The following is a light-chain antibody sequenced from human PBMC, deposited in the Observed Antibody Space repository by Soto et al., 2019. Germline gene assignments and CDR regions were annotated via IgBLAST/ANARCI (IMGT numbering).Light chain of an antibody. J-gene: IGLJ3*02. V-gene: IGLV2-23*01. Sequence: QSALTQPASVSGSPGQSITISCTGTSSDVGSYNLVSWYQQHPGKAPKLMIYEGSKRPSGVSNRFSGSKSGNTASLTISGLQAEDEADYYCYSYADSSTWVFGGGTQLTVL. CDR3: YSYADSSTWV. CDR1: SSDVGSYNL. CDR2: EGS.